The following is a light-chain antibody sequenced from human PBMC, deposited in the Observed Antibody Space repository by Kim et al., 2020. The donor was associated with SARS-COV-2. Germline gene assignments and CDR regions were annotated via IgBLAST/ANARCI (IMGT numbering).Light chain of an antibody. V-gene: IGLV2-14*04. Sequence: SDTISCAGSSSDIGDYKYVSWYQQHPGKAPKLIISAVSDRPSGISNRFSGSKSGNTASLTISRLQAEDEADYYCSSYTRSGTLYVVFGGGTQLTVL. CDR1: SSDIGDYKY. CDR2: AVS. CDR3: SSYTRSGTLYVV. J-gene: IGLJ3*02.